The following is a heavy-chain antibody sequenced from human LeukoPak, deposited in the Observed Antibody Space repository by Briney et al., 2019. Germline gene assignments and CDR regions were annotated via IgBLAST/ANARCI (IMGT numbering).Heavy chain of an antibody. CDR2: IYYSGST. D-gene: IGHD1-26*01. Sequence: SETLSLTCTVSGVSISTYYWSWIRQPPGKGLEWIAYIYYSGSTDYNPSLKSRVTIFLNTSKNQFSLKLSSVIAADTAAEYCSRHDPIVGTPDAFDIWGQGTMVTVSS. V-gene: IGHV4-59*08. J-gene: IGHJ3*02. CDR1: GVSISTYY. CDR3: SRHDPIVGTPDAFDI.